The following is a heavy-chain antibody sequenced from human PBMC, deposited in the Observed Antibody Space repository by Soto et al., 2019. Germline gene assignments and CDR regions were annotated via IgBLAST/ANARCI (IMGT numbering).Heavy chain of an antibody. CDR1: GFTFSSYA. Sequence: EVQLLESGGGLVQPGGSLRLSCAASGFTFSSYAMSWVRQAPGKGREWVSAISGSGADTYYAYSVKGRFTISRDKSKSTRYLQMDSLRAEDTALYDCAKDEYFSGCYGAFYFDSWGQGTLVTVSS. CDR2: ISGSGADT. CDR3: AKDEYFSGCYGAFYFDS. V-gene: IGHV3-23*01. J-gene: IGHJ4*02. D-gene: IGHD6-25*01.